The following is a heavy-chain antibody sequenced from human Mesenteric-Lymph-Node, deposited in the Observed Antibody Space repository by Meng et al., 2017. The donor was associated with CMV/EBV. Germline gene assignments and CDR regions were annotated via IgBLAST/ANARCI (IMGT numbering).Heavy chain of an antibody. CDR2: ISSSSSYI. CDR3: ARENVNDYGDYVWDY. CDR1: GFTLNSYR. J-gene: IGHJ4*02. Sequence: GGSLRLSCAASGFTLNSYRMNWVRQAPGKGLKWVSSISSSSSYIKYADSVKGRFTISRDNAKNSLYLQMNSLRAEDTAIYYCARENVNDYGDYVWDYWGQGTLVTVSS. V-gene: IGHV3-21*01. D-gene: IGHD4-17*01.